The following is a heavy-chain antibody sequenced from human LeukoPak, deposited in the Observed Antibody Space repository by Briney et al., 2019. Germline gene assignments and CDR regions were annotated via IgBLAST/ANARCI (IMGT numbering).Heavy chain of an antibody. Sequence: PEASVKVSCKASGGTFSSYAISWVRQAPGQGLEWMGRIIPILGIANYAQKFQGRVTTTADKSTSTAYMELSSLRSEDTAVYYCARGGTGTTHSFDYWGQGTLVTVSS. D-gene: IGHD1-7*01. J-gene: IGHJ4*02. V-gene: IGHV1-69*04. CDR3: ARGGTGTTHSFDY. CDR2: IIPILGIA. CDR1: GGTFSSYA.